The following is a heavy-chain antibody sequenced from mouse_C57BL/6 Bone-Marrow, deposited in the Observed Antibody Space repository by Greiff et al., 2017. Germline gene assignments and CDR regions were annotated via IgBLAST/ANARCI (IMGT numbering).Heavy chain of an antibody. CDR1: GYTFTDYY. CDR3: ARPIYYGNYVNWYFEV. J-gene: IGHJ1*03. CDR2: LNPNNGGT. V-gene: IGHV1-26*01. Sequence: EVKLQQSGPELVKPGASVKISCKASGYTFTDYYMNWVKQSHGKSLEWIGDLNPNNGGTSYNQKFKGKATLTVDKSSSTAYMELRSLTSEDSAVYYCARPIYYGNYVNWYFEVWGTGTTVTVSS. D-gene: IGHD2-1*01.